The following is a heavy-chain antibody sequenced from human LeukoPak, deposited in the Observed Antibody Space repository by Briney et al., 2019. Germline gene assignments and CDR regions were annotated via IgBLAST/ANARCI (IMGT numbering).Heavy chain of an antibody. CDR2: IYTSGST. Sequence: SETLSLTCTVSGGSISSGSHYWSWIRQPAGKGLEWIGRIYTSGSTNYNPSLKSRVTISVDTSKNQFSLKLSSVTAADTAVYYCARDELYYYDSSGYYLHYWGQGTLVTVSS. V-gene: IGHV4-61*02. CDR3: ARDELYYYDSSGYYLHY. CDR1: GGSISSGSHY. D-gene: IGHD3-22*01. J-gene: IGHJ4*02.